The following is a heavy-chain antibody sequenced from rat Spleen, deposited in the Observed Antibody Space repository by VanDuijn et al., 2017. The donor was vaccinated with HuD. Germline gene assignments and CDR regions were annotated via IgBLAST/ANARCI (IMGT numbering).Heavy chain of an antibody. CDR3: VRDGTTGLLAYVLDA. Sequence: QVQLKESGPGLVQPSQTLSLTCTVSGFSLTDYHVHWVRQPPGKGLEWMGLMWTDGDTSYNSALKSRLNISRDTSQNQVFLRMNSLQTDDTGTYYCVRDGTTGLLAYVLDAWGQGASVTVSS. J-gene: IGHJ4*01. D-gene: IGHD4-4*01. CDR1: GFSLTDYH. CDR2: MWTDGDT. V-gene: IGHV2-32*01.